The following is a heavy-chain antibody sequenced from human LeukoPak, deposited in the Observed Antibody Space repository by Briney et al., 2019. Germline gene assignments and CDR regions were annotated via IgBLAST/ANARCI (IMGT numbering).Heavy chain of an antibody. Sequence: GSLRLSCAASGFTFSSYAMSWIRQPPGKGLEWIGEINHSGSTNYNPSLKSRVTISVDTSKNQFSLKLSSVTAADTAVYYCARLQQLWFPFGYWGQGTLVTVSS. D-gene: IGHD5-18*01. V-gene: IGHV4-34*01. J-gene: IGHJ4*02. CDR3: ARLQQLWFPFGY. CDR2: INHSGST. CDR1: GFTFSSYA.